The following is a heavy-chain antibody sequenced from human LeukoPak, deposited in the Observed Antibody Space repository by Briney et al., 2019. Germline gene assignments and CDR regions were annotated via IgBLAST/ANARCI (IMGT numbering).Heavy chain of an antibody. Sequence: VASVKVSCKVSGYTLTELSMHWVRQAPGKGLVWVSRIKSDGSFTTYADSVEGRFTISRDSAKNTLYLQMNSLRAEDTAVYYCARSGAVAGTFAFHIWGQGTMVTVSS. CDR2: IKSDGSFT. CDR1: GYTLTELS. D-gene: IGHD6-19*01. J-gene: IGHJ3*02. CDR3: ARSGAVAGTFAFHI. V-gene: IGHV3-74*03.